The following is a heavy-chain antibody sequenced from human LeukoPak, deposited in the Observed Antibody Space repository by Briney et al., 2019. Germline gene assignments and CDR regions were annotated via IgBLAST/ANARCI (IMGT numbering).Heavy chain of an antibody. CDR3: AKEGISRLFAPDDAFGI. J-gene: IGHJ3*02. D-gene: IGHD3-22*01. CDR1: GFTFSSYG. Sequence: GGSLRLSCAASGFTFSSYGMHWVRQAPGKGLEWVAFIRYDGSNKYYADSVKGRFTISRDNSKNTLYLQMNSLRAEDTAVYYCAKEGISRLFAPDDAFGIWGQGTMVTVSS. V-gene: IGHV3-30*02. CDR2: IRYDGSNK.